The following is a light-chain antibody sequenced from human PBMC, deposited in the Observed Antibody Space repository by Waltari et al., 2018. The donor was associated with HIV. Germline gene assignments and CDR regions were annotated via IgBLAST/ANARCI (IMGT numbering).Light chain of an antibody. CDR2: KAS. CDR3: QQYDSYLWT. J-gene: IGKJ1*01. CDR1: QSISSW. Sequence: DIQMTQSPSTLSASVGDRVTITCRASQSISSWLAWYQQKPGKAPKLLISKASTLESGVPSRFSGSGSGTEVTLTISSLKPDDFATYYCQQYDSYLWTFGQGTKVE. V-gene: IGKV1-5*03.